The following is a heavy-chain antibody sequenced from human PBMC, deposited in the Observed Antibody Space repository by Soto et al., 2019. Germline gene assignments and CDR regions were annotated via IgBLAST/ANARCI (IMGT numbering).Heavy chain of an antibody. CDR2: ISYDGTNK. J-gene: IGHJ4*02. CDR3: ARDPKTSGGQHWAFNYFDS. CDR1: GFSFSISP. D-gene: IGHD7-27*01. Sequence: AGGSLRLSCAASGFSFSISPMHWVRQAPGKGPEWVALISYDGTNKFYADSVKGRFTISRDKSKSTLYLQVDSLRPEDAAVYYCARDPKTSGGQHWAFNYFDSWGQGTLVTVSS. V-gene: IGHV3-30-3*01.